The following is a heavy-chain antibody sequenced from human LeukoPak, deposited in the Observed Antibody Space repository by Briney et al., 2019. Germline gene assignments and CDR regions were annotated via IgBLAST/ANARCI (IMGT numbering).Heavy chain of an antibody. Sequence: GGSLRLSCAASGLTFSSHWMHWVPQAPGKGLVWVSRITNDGSSTTYADSVKGRFTISRDNAKNMLYPQVNSLRAEDTAVYYCATRQGGNPAYWGQGTLVTVSS. J-gene: IGHJ4*02. V-gene: IGHV3-74*01. CDR1: GLTFSSHW. CDR2: ITNDGSST. D-gene: IGHD1-14*01. CDR3: ATRQGGNPAY.